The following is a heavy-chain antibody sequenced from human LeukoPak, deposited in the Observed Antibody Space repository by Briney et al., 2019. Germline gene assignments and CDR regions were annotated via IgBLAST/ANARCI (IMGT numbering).Heavy chain of an antibody. J-gene: IGHJ4*02. D-gene: IGHD3-10*01. CDR2: ISYDGSNK. V-gene: IGHV3-30*18. CDR1: GFIFSSYG. Sequence: QTGGSLRLSCEVSGFIFSSYGMHWVRQAPGKGLEWVAVISYDGSNKYYADSVKGRFTISRDNSKNTLYLQMNSLRAEDTAVYYCAKDLDYYGSGSYSGLVDYWGQGTLVTVSS. CDR3: AKDLDYYGSGSYSGLVDY.